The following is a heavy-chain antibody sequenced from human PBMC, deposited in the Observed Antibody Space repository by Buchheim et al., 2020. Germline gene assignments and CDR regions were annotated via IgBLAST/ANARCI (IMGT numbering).Heavy chain of an antibody. V-gene: IGHV3-7*04. CDR1: VLTFSSSW. CDR2: IKQDGSEK. CDR3: AKDADYGMDV. J-gene: IGHJ6*02. Sequence: EVQLVESGGGLVQPGGSLRLSCAASVLTFSSSWMSWVRQAPGKGLEWVANIKQDGSEKYYVDSVKGRFTISRDNAKNSLYLQMNSLRAENTAMYYCAKDADYGMDVWGQGT.